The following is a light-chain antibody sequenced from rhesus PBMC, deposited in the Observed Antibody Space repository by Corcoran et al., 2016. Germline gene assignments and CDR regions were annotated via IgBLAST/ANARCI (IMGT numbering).Light chain of an antibody. CDR1: SNDVGGYTD. Sequence: QSAMTQPRSGSQSLGESVTLSCTGTSNDVGGYTDVSWYQQHSGTVPRLLIYGASERPSGVSDRFSGPKSGNTASLTISGLQAEDEADYYCCSSRSGSTVVFGSGTKLTVL. CDR3: CSSRSGSTVV. CDR2: GAS. V-gene: IGLV2S9*01. J-gene: IGLJ6*01.